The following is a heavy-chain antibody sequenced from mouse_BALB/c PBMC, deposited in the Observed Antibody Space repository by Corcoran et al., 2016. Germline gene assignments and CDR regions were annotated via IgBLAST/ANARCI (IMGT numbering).Heavy chain of an antibody. CDR2: VDPNNGGT. V-gene: IGHV1-26*01. Sequence: EVQLQQSGPELVKPGASVKMSCKASGYTFTDYYMKWVKQSHGKNLEWIGYVDPNNGGTSYSQNFKGKATLTVDKSSSTAYMQLNSLTSEDSAVYFCARDRYWYFDVWGAGTTVTVSS. CDR3: ARDRYWYFDV. CDR1: GYTFTDYY. D-gene: IGHD2-14*01. J-gene: IGHJ1*01.